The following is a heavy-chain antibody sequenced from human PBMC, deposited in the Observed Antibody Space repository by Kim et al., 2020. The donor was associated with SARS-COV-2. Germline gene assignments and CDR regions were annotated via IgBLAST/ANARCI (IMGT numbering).Heavy chain of an antibody. CDR1: GFTFGDYA. Sequence: GGSLRLSCAASGFTFGDYAMHWVRQAPGKGLEWVSGISWNSGSIGYADSVKGRFTISRDNAKNSLYLQMNSLRAEDTALYYCAKAETANCSSTSCYLGRAFGYYYYYMDVWGKGTTVTVSS. J-gene: IGHJ6*03. V-gene: IGHV3-9*01. CDR3: AKAETANCSSTSCYLGRAFGYYYYYMDV. CDR2: ISWNSGSI. D-gene: IGHD2-2*01.